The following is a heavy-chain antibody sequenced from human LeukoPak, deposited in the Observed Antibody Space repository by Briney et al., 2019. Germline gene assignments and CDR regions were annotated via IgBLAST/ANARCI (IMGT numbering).Heavy chain of an antibody. V-gene: IGHV4-34*01. Sequence: PSETLSLTCAVYGGSFSGYYWSWICQPPGKGLEWIGEINHSGSTNYNPSLKSRVTISVDTSKNQFSLKLSSVTAADTAVYYCARHSSGWYRAPYYFDYWGQGTLVTVSS. CDR2: INHSGST. D-gene: IGHD6-19*01. J-gene: IGHJ4*02. CDR3: ARHSSGWYRAPYYFDY. CDR1: GGSFSGYY.